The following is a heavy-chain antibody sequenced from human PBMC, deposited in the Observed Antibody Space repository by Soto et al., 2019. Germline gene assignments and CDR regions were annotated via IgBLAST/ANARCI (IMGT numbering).Heavy chain of an antibody. CDR2: IDPSDSYT. Sequence: EVQLVQSGAEVKKPGESLRISCKGSGYSFTNYWITWVRQMPGKGLEWMGRIDPSDSYTNYSPSFQGHVTISVDKSISTAYLQWSSLKASDTAMYYCARRDGYTSGGYDNWFDPWGQGTLVTVSS. J-gene: IGHJ5*02. CDR3: ARRDGYTSGGYDNWFDP. D-gene: IGHD6-19*01. V-gene: IGHV5-10-1*01. CDR1: GYSFTNYW.